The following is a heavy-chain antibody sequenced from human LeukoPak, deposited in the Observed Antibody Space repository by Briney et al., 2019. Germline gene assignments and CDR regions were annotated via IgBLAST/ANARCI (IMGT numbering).Heavy chain of an antibody. CDR2: ISGRDDST. J-gene: IGHJ6*03. D-gene: IGHD1-26*01. Sequence: GGSLRLSCAASGFTFSSYAMSWVRQAPGKGLEWVSAISGRDDSTYYADSVKGRFTFSRDNSKNTLYLQMNSLRAEDTAVYYCAKWGTGALLGYYYYYYYMDVWGKGTTVTISS. CDR3: AKWGTGALLGYYYYYYYMDV. V-gene: IGHV3-23*01. CDR1: GFTFSSYA.